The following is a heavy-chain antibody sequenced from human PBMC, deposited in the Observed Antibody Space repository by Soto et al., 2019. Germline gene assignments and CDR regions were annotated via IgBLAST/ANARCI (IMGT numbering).Heavy chain of an antibody. J-gene: IGHJ4*02. CDR3: ARESRYCSGGSCYFLPGIDY. CDR1: GYTFTSYD. CDR2: IIPIFGTA. V-gene: IGHV1-69*13. Sequence: ASVKVSCKASGYTFTSYDISWVRQAPGQGLEWMGGIIPIFGTANYAQKFQGRVTITADESTSTAYMELSSLRSEDTAVYYCARESRYCSGGSCYFLPGIDYWGQGTLVTVSS. D-gene: IGHD2-15*01.